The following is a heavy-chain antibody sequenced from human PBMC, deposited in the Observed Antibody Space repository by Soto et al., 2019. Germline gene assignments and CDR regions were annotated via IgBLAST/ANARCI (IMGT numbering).Heavy chain of an antibody. V-gene: IGHV4-39*01. J-gene: IGHJ4*02. D-gene: IGHD3-3*01. CDR1: GGSISSSNYY. Sequence: PSETLSLTCTVSGGSISSSNYYWGWIRQPPGKGLEWIGSIFYSGYTYYNPSLKSRVTISVDTSKNQFSLKLNSVTAADTAVYYCARSGYHDEFSFDFWGQGALVTV. CDR3: ARSGYHDEFSFDF. CDR2: IFYSGYT.